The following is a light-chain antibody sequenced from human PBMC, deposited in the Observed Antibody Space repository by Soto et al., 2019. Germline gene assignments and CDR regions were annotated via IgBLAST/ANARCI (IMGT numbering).Light chain of an antibody. CDR1: STDFVSYNR. Sequence: QSVLTQPPSVSGSPGQSVTISCTGTSTDFVSYNRVSWYQQPPGTAPKLMIYEVSKRPSGVPDRFSGSKSGNTASLTISGLQTEDEADYYCGSWDSSLSAYVFGTGTKVTVL. CDR2: EVS. J-gene: IGLJ1*01. V-gene: IGLV2-18*02. CDR3: GSWDSSLSAYV.